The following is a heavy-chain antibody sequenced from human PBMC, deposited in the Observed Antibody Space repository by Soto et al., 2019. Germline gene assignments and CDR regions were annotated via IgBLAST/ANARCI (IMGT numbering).Heavy chain of an antibody. J-gene: IGHJ3*02. CDR2: IIPIFGTA. CDR1: GGTFSSYA. Sequence: SVKVSCKASGGTFSSYAISWVRQAPGQGLEWMGGIIPIFGTANYAQKFQGRVTITADESTSTAYMELSSLRSEDTAVYYCAGRNYDSSGSNPGPTAFDIWGQGTMVTVSS. D-gene: IGHD3-22*01. V-gene: IGHV1-69*13. CDR3: AGRNYDSSGSNPGPTAFDI.